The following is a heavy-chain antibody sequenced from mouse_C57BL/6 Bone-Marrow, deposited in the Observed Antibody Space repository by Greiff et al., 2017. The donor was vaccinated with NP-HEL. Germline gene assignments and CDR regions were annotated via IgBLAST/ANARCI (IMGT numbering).Heavy chain of an antibody. CDR1: GYTFTDYY. Sequence: QVQLQQSGAELVRPGASVQLSCKASGYTFTDYYINWVKQRPGQGLEWIARIYPGSGNTYYNEKFKGKATLTAEKSSSTAYMQLSSLTSEDSAVYFCATYYGNYDYYAMDYWGQGTSVTVSS. J-gene: IGHJ4*01. CDR2: IYPGSGNT. D-gene: IGHD2-10*01. CDR3: ATYYGNYDYYAMDY. V-gene: IGHV1-76*01.